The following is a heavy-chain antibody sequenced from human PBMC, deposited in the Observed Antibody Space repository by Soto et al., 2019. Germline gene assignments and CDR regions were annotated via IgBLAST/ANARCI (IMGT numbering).Heavy chain of an antibody. CDR1: GGTSRRYA. CDR2: IVPMFGTS. J-gene: IGHJ4*02. CDR3: NRGSEYDFWSGYL. V-gene: IGHV1-69*06. Sequence: QERLVQSGAEVRKPGSSVKVSCKVTGGTSRRYAINWVRQAPGQGLEWMGGIVPMFGTSKYAQKFQGRVTITADTSTNIAYMELTSLRSEDTAVYSCNRGSEYDFWSGYLWGQGTLVSVSS. D-gene: IGHD3-3*01.